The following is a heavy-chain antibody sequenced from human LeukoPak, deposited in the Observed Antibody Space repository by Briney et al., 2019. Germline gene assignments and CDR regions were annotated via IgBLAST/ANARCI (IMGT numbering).Heavy chain of an antibody. CDR2: IYPGDSDT. V-gene: IGHV5-51*01. J-gene: IGHJ3*02. Sequence: GESLKISCKGSEYTFSSYWIGWVRQLPGKGLEWMGTIYPGDSDTTYSPSFQGRVTISVDKSIDTAYLQWSSLKASDTAMYYCARPTYYYNTSFYLDAFDIWGQGTMVTVSS. CDR1: EYTFSSYW. D-gene: IGHD3-22*01. CDR3: ARPTYYYNTSFYLDAFDI.